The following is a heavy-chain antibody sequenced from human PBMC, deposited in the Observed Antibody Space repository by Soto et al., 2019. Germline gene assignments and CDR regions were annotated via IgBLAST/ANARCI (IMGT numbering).Heavy chain of an antibody. CDR3: ASSPSNSGCGGDCLYYYYYGMDV. Sequence: QVQLVQSGAEVKKPGASVKVSCKASGYTFTSYYMHWVRQAPGQGLEWMGIINPSGGSTSYAQKFQGRVTMTRDTSTSTVYMELSSLRSEDTAVYYCASSPSNSGCGGDCLYYYYYGMDVWGQGTTVTVSS. J-gene: IGHJ6*02. CDR1: GYTFTSYY. V-gene: IGHV1-46*01. CDR2: INPSGGST. D-gene: IGHD2-21*02.